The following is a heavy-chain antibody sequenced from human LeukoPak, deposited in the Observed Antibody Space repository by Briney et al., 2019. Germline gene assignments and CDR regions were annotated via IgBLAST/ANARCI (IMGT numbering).Heavy chain of an antibody. J-gene: IGHJ3*02. CDR3: ARLTVTGHDAFDI. CDR2: IYYSGST. D-gene: IGHD4-17*01. Sequence: SETLSLTCTVSGGSISSYYWSWIRQPPGKGLEWIGYIYYSGSTNYNPSLKSRVTISVDTSKNQFSLKLSSVTAADTAVYYCARLTVTGHDAFDIWGQGTMVTVSS. V-gene: IGHV4-59*08. CDR1: GGSISSYY.